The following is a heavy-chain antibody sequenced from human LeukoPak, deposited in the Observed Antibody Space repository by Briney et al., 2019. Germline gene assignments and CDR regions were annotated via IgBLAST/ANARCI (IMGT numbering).Heavy chain of an antibody. CDR2: IFPDDSDT. J-gene: IGHJ5*01. Sequence: GESLKISCKGSGYSFTSYWIAWVRQMPGKGLEWMGIIFPDDSDTRYSPSFQGLVTISADKSTSTAYLQWNSLKASDTAMYYCARHSDITVADSWGQGTLVTVSS. CDR3: ARHSDITVADS. D-gene: IGHD6-19*01. CDR1: GYSFTSYW. V-gene: IGHV5-51*01.